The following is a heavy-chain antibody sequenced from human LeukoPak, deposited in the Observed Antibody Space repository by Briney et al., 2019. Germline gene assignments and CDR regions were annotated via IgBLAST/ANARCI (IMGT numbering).Heavy chain of an antibody. CDR1: GFTFSNAW. Sequence: PGGSLRLSCAASGFTFSNAWMSWVRQAPGKGLEWVGRIKSKTDGGTTDYAAPVKGRFTISRDDSKNALYLQMNSLKTEDTAVYYCGSEWKYSGYLFDYWGQGTLVTVSS. V-gene: IGHV3-15*01. D-gene: IGHD5-12*01. J-gene: IGHJ4*02. CDR3: GSEWKYSGYLFDY. CDR2: IKSKTDGGTT.